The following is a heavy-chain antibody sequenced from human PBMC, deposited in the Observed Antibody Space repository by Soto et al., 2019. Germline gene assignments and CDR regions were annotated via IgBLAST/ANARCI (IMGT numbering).Heavy chain of an antibody. CDR3: AQDQGIAASHGID. CDR1: GFTFNNYG. D-gene: IGHD6-13*01. V-gene: IGHV3-30*18. CDR2: ISNDGSDK. Sequence: QVQLVESGGGVVQPGRSLRRSCAASGFTFNNYGMHWGRQAPGKGLEWVATISNDGSDKYYADSVKGRLTISRDNSKNTVYLQMNSLRAEETAVYYCAQDQGIAASHGIDWGQGTMVTGSS. J-gene: IGHJ3*01.